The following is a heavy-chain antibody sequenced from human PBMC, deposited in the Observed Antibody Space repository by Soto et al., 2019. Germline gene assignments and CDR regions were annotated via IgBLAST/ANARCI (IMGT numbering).Heavy chain of an antibody. V-gene: IGHV1-18*04. CDR3: ARDRCSSTSCYRRHYYYGMDV. D-gene: IGHD2-2*02. CDR1: GYTFTSYG. Sequence: ASVKVSCKASGYTFTSYGISWVRQAPGQGLEWMGWISAYNGNTDYAQKLQGRVTMTTDTSTSTAYTELRSLRSDDTAVYYCARDRCSSTSCYRRHYYYGMDVWGQGTTVTVSS. J-gene: IGHJ6*02. CDR2: ISAYNGNT.